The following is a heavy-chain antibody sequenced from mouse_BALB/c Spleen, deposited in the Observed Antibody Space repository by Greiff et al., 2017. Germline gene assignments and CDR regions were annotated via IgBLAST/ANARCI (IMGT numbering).Heavy chain of an antibody. CDR2: IWAGGST. D-gene: IGHD2-3*01. V-gene: IGHV2-9*02. Sequence: VKVVESGPGLVAPSQSLSITCTVSGFSLTSYGVHWVRQPPGKGLEWLGVIWAGGSTNYNSALMSRLSISKDNSKSQVFLKMNSLQTDDTAMYYCARDGYYEVGYFDYWGQGTTLTVSS. CDR1: GFSLTSYG. CDR3: ARDGYYEVGYFDY. J-gene: IGHJ2*01.